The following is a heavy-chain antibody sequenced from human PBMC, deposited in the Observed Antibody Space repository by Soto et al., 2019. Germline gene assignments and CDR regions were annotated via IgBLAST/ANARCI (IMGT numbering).Heavy chain of an antibody. V-gene: IGHV3-48*01. Sequence: EVQLVESGGGLVQPGGSLRLSCAASGFTFSSYSMNWVRQAPGKGLEWVSYISSSSSTIYYADSVKGRFTISRDNAKKCLYLQLNGLRAEETAVYYCARTTVNTRRIYYYYGMDVWGQGTTVTVSS. CDR3: ARTTVNTRRIYYYYGMDV. J-gene: IGHJ6*02. CDR1: GFTFSSYS. CDR2: ISSSSSTI. D-gene: IGHD4-17*01.